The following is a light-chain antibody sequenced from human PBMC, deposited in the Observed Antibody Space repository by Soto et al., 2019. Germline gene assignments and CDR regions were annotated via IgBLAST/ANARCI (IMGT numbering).Light chain of an antibody. J-gene: IGKJ5*01. CDR2: DAS. CDR3: QQRSNWPPIT. V-gene: IGKV3-11*01. CDR1: QSINHY. Sequence: EIVLTQSPATLSLSPGERATLSCRASQSINHYLAWYQQRPGQAPRLLIYDASNRATGIPARFSGSGSGTDFTLTISSLEPEDFAVYYCQQRSNWPPITFGQGTRLEIK.